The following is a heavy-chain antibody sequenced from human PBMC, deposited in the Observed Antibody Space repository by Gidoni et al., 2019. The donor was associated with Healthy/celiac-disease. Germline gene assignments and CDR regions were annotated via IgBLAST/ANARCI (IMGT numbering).Heavy chain of an antibody. J-gene: IGHJ5*02. Sequence: GKGLEWVSYISSSGSTIYYADSVKGRFTISRDNAKNSLYLQMNSLRAEDTAVYYCARDSLEQLANNWFDPWGQGTLVTVSS. CDR3: ARDSLEQLANNWFDP. D-gene: IGHD6-6*01. V-gene: IGHV3-11*01. CDR2: ISSSGSTI.